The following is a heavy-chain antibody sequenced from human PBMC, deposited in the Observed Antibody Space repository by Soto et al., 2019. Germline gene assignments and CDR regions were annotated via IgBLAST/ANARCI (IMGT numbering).Heavy chain of an antibody. D-gene: IGHD3-3*01. CDR1: GDSINNVDFY. CDR2: IYYSGTT. Sequence: QVQLQESGPGLVKPSQTLSLTCSVSGDSINNVDFYWSWIRQSPGKSLEWIGYIYYSGTTRYNPSIEIRVIISRHTSKNQSSLKLNSVPAADTAVYCCARSELVRVIKTYGVGSEAFDIWGRGTKVTVSS. V-gene: IGHV4-30-4*01. J-gene: IGHJ3*02. CDR3: ARSELVRVIKTYGVGSEAFDI.